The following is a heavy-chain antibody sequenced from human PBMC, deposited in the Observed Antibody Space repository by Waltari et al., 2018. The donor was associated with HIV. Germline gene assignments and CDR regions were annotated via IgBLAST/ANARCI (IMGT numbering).Heavy chain of an antibody. V-gene: IGHV3-48*01. D-gene: IGHD2-15*01. CDR3: ARCETVVTPFINKYRGLDV. Sequence: EVQLVESGGKLVQQGGYLRLSCLASVDTFSEYNITWVGRGPGKGLEWVAYISATSPTIFCANSVKGRFTVARDNVETSLYLYMSSLRAEDTGDYYCARCETVVTPFINKYRGLDVGGPGTTVTVSS. J-gene: IGHJ6*02. CDR1: VDTFSEYN. CDR2: ISATSPTI.